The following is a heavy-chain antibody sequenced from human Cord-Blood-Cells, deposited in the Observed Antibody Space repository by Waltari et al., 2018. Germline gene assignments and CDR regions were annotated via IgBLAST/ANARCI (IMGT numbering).Heavy chain of an antibody. CDR3: ARDYYQLLGLYY. D-gene: IGHD2-2*01. Sequence: PGQGLEWMGRIIPILGIANYAQTFQGRVTITADKSTSTAYMGLSSLRSEDTAVYYCARDYYQLLGLYYWGQGTLVTVSS. J-gene: IGHJ4*02. CDR2: IIPILGIA. V-gene: IGHV1-69*04.